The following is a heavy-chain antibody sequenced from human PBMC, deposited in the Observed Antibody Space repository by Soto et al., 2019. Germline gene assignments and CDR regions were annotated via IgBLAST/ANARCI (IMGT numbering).Heavy chain of an antibody. J-gene: IGHJ4*03. CDR2: IYAGGNT. CDR1: GFTVITNY. V-gene: IGHV3-66*01. D-gene: IGHD1-26*01. CDR3: ARKKSIVGATGYFDI. Sequence: GGSLRLSCAVSGFTVITNYISWVRQAPGKGLEWVSDIYAGGNTYYADSVKGRFAISRDNSKNTLYLEMNSLRAEDTAVYYSARKKSIVGATGYFDIWGQGAMVTVSS.